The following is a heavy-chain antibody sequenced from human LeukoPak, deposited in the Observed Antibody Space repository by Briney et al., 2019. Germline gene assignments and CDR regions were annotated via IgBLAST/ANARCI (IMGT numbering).Heavy chain of an antibody. D-gene: IGHD6-19*01. Sequence: GGSLRLSCAASGFTFSSYEMNWVRQAPGKGLEWVSYISRSGSTIYYADSVKGRFTISRDNVKNSLYLQMNSLRAEDTAVYYCARRYSSGWSSYIDYWGQGTLVTVPS. CDR1: GFTFSSYE. CDR3: ARRYSSGWSSYIDY. CDR2: ISRSGSTI. V-gene: IGHV3-48*03. J-gene: IGHJ4*02.